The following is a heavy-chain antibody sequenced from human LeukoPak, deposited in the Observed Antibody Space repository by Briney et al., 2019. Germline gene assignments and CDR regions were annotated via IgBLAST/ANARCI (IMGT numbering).Heavy chain of an antibody. CDR3: ARDNGYCSSTSCYHYYMDV. Sequence: PSETLSLTCTVSGYSISSGYYWGWIRQPPGKGLEWIGSIYHSGSTYYNPSLKSRVTISVDTSKNQFSLKLSSVAAADTAVYYCARDNGYCSSTSCYHYYMDVWGKGTTVTVSS. CDR1: GYSISSGYY. V-gene: IGHV4-38-2*02. J-gene: IGHJ6*03. CDR2: IYHSGST. D-gene: IGHD2-2*03.